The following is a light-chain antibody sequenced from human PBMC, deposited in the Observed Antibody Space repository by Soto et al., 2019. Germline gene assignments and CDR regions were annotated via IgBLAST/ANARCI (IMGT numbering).Light chain of an antibody. CDR3: HQSYNAPLT. Sequence: DIQMTQSPYSLSASVGDRVTITCRASQSISNYLNWYQQKPGKAPRLLIHAASSLQSGAPSRFSGSGSGTDFTLTISSLQPEDFAIYYCHQSYNAPLTFGPGTKVEI. V-gene: IGKV1-39*01. CDR1: QSISNY. CDR2: AAS. J-gene: IGKJ1*01.